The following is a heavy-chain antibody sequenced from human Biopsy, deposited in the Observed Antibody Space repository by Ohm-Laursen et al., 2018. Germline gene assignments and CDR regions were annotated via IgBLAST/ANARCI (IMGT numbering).Heavy chain of an antibody. CDR3: ATPFQYYDSWGGYPPFDH. CDR1: GGTFSNYA. V-gene: IGHV1-69*10. Sequence: SVKVSCKVSGGTFSNYAISWVRQAPGEGLEWMGGIIAVPGLVNYAPKFQGRVSITADKSTTTAYMELSNLKSEDTAVYYCATPFQYYDSWGGYPPFDHWGQGTLVTVSS. D-gene: IGHD3-3*01. CDR2: IIAVPGLV. J-gene: IGHJ4*02.